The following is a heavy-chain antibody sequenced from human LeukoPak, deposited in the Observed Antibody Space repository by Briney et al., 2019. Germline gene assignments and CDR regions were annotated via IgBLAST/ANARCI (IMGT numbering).Heavy chain of an antibody. CDR3: ARGRKLDYYGSGSYYFDY. V-gene: IGHV4-59*01. D-gene: IGHD3-10*01. CDR1: GGSISSYY. Sequence: PSETLSLTCTVSGGSISSYYWSWIRQPPGKGLEWIGYIYYSGSTNYNPSLKSRVTISVDTSKNQFSLKLSSVTAADTAVYYCARGRKLDYYGSGSYYFDYWGQGTLVTVSS. J-gene: IGHJ4*02. CDR2: IYYSGST.